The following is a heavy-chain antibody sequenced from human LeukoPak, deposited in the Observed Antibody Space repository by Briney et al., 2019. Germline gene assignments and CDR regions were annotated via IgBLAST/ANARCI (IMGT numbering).Heavy chain of an antibody. V-gene: IGHV1-8*01. J-gene: IGHJ4*02. CDR3: ARGTEMTTAPKGLAD. CDR1: GYTLTELS. CDR2: MNPNSGNT. Sequence: ASVKVSCKVSGYTLTELSMHWVRQATGQGLEWMGWMNPNSGNTGYAQKFQGRVTMTRNTSISTAYMELSSLRSEDTAVYYCARGTEMTTAPKGLADWGQGTLVTVSS. D-gene: IGHD4-17*01.